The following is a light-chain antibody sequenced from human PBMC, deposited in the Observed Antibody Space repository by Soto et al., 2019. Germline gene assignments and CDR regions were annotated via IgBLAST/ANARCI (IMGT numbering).Light chain of an antibody. CDR1: QGIDTY. Sequence: AIQMTQPPSSFSASVGDRVTITCRASQGIDTYLAWYQQKPEKAPRLLMYATSVLESGVPSRFSGSGSGTDYTLTISSLQSEDFATYYCQQYYAHPPTFGQGTKLDMK. V-gene: IGKV1-8*01. J-gene: IGKJ2*01. CDR2: ATS. CDR3: QQYYAHPPT.